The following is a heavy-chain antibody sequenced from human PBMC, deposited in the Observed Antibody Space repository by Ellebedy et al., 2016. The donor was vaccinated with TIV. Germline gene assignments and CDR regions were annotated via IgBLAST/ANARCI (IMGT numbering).Heavy chain of an antibody. CDR3: ARSEQQPNWFDP. Sequence: SETLSLXCTVSGHSISSGYFWGWIRQSPGKGLEWIGSIYHSGSTDYNPSLKSRVTISVDTSKNQFSLKVSSVTAADTAVYYCARSEQQPNWFDPWGQGTLVTVSS. J-gene: IGHJ5*02. CDR2: IYHSGST. V-gene: IGHV4-38-2*02. CDR1: GHSISSGYF. D-gene: IGHD6-13*01.